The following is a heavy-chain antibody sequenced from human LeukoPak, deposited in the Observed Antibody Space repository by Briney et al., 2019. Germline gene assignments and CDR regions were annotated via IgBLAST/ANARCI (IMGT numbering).Heavy chain of an antibody. J-gene: IGHJ5*02. CDR2: IYHNGTT. D-gene: IGHD1-26*01. CDR1: AYSISNGFL. Sequence: SETLSLTCTVSAYSISNGFLWGWIRQPPGKGLEWIGSIYHNGTTYYNPSLKSRVTMSVDTSKNQFSLKLSSVTAADTAVYYCTRLSHVAGAAKVSWFDPWGQGTLVTVSS. CDR3: TRLSHVAGAAKVSWFDP. V-gene: IGHV4-38-2*02.